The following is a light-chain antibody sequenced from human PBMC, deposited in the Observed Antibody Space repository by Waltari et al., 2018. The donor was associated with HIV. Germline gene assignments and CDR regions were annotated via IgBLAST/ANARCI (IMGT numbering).Light chain of an antibody. CDR1: NSNIRSNS. CDR2: SNS. J-gene: IGLJ3*02. V-gene: IGLV1-44*01. CDR3: ATWDDTLDGPV. Sequence: QSVLTQSPSTSGTPGQRVTISCSGGNSNIRSNSVSCYQQVPGTAPQLFMFSNSLRPSGVPDRFSGSKSGTSASLAISGLQSEDEADYYCATWDDTLDGPVFGGGTRLTVL.